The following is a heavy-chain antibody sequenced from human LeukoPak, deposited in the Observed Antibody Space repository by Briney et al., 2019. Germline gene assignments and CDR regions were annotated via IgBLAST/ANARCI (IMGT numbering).Heavy chain of an antibody. J-gene: IGHJ4*02. CDR2: ISSSSTHL. D-gene: IGHD1-26*01. Sequence: GGSLRLSCAASGFTFSSYSMNWVRQAPGQGLEWVSSISSSSTHLYHADSVKGRFAISRDNAKNSLYLQMNSLRAEDTAVYYCARYLIVEGTAILGYWGQGTLVTVSS. CDR1: GFTFSSYS. CDR3: ARYLIVEGTAILGY. V-gene: IGHV3-21*01.